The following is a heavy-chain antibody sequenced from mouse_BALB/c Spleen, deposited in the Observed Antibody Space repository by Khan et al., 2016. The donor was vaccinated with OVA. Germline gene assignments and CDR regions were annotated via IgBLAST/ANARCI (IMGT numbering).Heavy chain of an antibody. V-gene: IGHV1S56*01. D-gene: IGHD2-4*01. Sequence: QVQLKESGPELVKPGASVKMSCKASGYTFTSYYIHWVKQRPGQGLEWIGWIYPGDGSTKYNEKFKGKTTLTADKSSSTAYMLLRSLTSEDSAIYFCARRGEYDSYWYFDVWGAGTTVTVSS. CDR3: ARRGEYDSYWYFDV. CDR2: IYPGDGST. CDR1: GYTFTSYY. J-gene: IGHJ1*01.